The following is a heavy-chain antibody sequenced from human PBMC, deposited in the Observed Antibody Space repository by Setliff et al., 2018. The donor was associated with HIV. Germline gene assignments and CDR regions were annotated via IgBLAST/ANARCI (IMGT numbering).Heavy chain of an antibody. CDR1: GGTFSDYY. CDR3: AGGQKAAYYYDSSGVRGFDP. CDR2: INHSGTS. V-gene: IGHV4-34*01. Sequence: SETLSLTCAVYGGTFSDYYWTWIRQPPGKGLEWIGEINHSGTSNYNPSLKSRVTISVDTSKNQFSLKLSSVTAADTAVYSCAGGQKAAYYYDSSGVRGFDPWGQGTLVTVSS. J-gene: IGHJ5*02. D-gene: IGHD3-22*01.